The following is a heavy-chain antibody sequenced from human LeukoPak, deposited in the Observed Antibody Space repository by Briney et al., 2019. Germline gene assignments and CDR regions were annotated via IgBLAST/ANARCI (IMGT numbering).Heavy chain of an antibody. CDR2: ISSSGSTI. Sequence: QAGGSLRLSCAASGFTFSSYAMSWVRQAPGKGLEWVSYISSSGSTIYYADSVKGRFTISRDNAKNSLYVQMNSLRAEDTAVYYCARADVDRATIIDYWGQGTLVTVSS. CDR3: ARADVDRATIIDY. V-gene: IGHV3-48*04. D-gene: IGHD5-18*01. J-gene: IGHJ4*02. CDR1: GFTFSSYA.